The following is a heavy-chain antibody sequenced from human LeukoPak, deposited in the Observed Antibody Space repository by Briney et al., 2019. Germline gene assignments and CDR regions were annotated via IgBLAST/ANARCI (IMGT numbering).Heavy chain of an antibody. Sequence: GGSLRLSCAASGFTFSDYYMSWIRQAPGKGLEWVSYISSSGSVIYYADSVKGRFTISRDNSKNTLYLQMNSLRAEDTAVYYCAELGITMIGGVWGKGTTVTISS. J-gene: IGHJ6*04. V-gene: IGHV3-11*04. D-gene: IGHD3-10*02. CDR2: ISSSGSVI. CDR3: AELGITMIGGV. CDR1: GFTFSDYY.